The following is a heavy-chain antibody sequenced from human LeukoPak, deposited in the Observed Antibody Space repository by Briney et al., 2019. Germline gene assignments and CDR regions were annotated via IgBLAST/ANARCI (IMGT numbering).Heavy chain of an antibody. J-gene: IGHJ4*02. D-gene: IGHD2-2*01. Sequence: PGGSLRLSCAASGFTFSSYGMHWVRQAPGKGLEWVAVIPYDGSNKYYADSVKGRFTISRDNSKNTLYLQMNSLRAEDTAVYYCASDCDSTSCYDYWGQGTLVTVSS. CDR3: ASDCDSTSCYDY. V-gene: IGHV3-30*03. CDR2: IPYDGSNK. CDR1: GFTFSSYG.